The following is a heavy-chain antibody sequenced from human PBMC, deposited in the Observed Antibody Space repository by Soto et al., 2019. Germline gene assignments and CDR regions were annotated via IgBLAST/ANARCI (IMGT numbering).Heavy chain of an antibody. CDR2: SHYTGSS. CDR1: GGSISSRSHY. J-gene: IGHJ5*02. V-gene: IGHV4-39*01. CDR3: ARLTLCPDCDLNWFDP. Sequence: QLQLQASGPGLVKPSETLSLTCTVSGGSISSRSHYWGWIRQPPGKGLEWIVSSHYTGSSYYNTSRKSRVTVSVDTSKNEFSLHLSSVTAADTAVYYCARLTLCPDCDLNWFDPWGRGTLVTVSS. D-gene: IGHD2-21*01.